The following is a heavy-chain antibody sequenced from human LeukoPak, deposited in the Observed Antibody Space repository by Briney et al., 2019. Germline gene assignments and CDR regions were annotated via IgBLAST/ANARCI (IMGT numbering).Heavy chain of an antibody. CDR2: ISSSGSTI. V-gene: IGHV3-48*02. D-gene: IGHD3-9*01. CDR1: GFTFSSYT. CDR3: ARWSGYDILTGYYWFDY. Sequence: GGSLRLSCAASGFTFSSYTMNWVRQAPGKGLEWVSDISSSGSTICYADSVKGRFTISRDNAKNSLYLQMNSLRNEDTAVYYCARWSGYDILTGYYWFDYWGQGTLVTVSS. J-gene: IGHJ4*02.